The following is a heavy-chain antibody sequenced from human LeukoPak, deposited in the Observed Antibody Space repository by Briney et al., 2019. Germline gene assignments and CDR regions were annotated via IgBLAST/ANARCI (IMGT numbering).Heavy chain of an antibody. CDR2: LSGNGGTS. J-gene: IGHJ6*02. CDR1: GFTFNMYA. Sequence: PGGSLRLSCTASGFTFNMYAMNWVRQAPGKGLEWVSGLSGNGGTSYYGDSVKGRFTISRDNSKNTLYLQMNSLRAEDTAVYYCAKDLKLGPTTTYYFYGVDVWGQGTTVTVSS. V-gene: IGHV3-23*01. CDR3: AKDLKLGPTTTYYFYGVDV. D-gene: IGHD1-26*01.